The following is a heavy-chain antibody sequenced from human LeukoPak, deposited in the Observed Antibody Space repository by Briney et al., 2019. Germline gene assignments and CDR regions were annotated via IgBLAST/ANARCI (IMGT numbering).Heavy chain of an antibody. CDR1: GFTFSNYN. D-gene: IGHD5-18*01. CDR2: ISCSSSYI. J-gene: IGHJ4*02. CDR3: ARDRGYSYGPFDY. Sequence: NPGGTLRLSCAVSGFTFSNYNMNWVRQAPGKGLEWVSSISCSSSYIYYADSVKGRFTISRDNAKNSLYLQMNGLRAEDTAVYYCARDRGYSYGPFDYWGQGTLVTVSS. V-gene: IGHV3-21*01.